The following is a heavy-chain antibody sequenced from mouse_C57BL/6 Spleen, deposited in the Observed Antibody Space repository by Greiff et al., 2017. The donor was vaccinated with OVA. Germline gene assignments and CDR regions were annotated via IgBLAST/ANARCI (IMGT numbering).Heavy chain of an antibody. CDR3: ARGGTSYWYFDV. D-gene: IGHD3-3*01. V-gene: IGHV1-19*01. J-gene: IGHJ1*03. CDR2: INPYNGGT. Sequence: VQLQQSGPVLVKPGASVKMSCKASGYTFTDYYMNWVKQSHGKSLEWIGVINPYNGGTCYNQKFKGKATLTVDKSSSTAYMELNSLTSEDSAVYYCARGGTSYWYFDVWGTGTTVTVSS. CDR1: GYTFTDYY.